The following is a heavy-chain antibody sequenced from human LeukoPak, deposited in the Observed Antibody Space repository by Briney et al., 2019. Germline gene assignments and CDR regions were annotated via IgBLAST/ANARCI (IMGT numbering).Heavy chain of an antibody. CDR3: ARDRDSSGLRDFDL. Sequence: PSETLSLTCTVSGGSTSNSNYYWGWIRQPPGKGLEWIGSIYYSGRTYYKSSLKSRVTISVDTSKNQFSLKLSSVTAADTAVYYCARDRDSSGLRDFDLWGRGTLVTVSA. D-gene: IGHD3-22*01. CDR1: GGSTSNSNYY. CDR2: IYYSGRT. V-gene: IGHV4-39*07. J-gene: IGHJ2*01.